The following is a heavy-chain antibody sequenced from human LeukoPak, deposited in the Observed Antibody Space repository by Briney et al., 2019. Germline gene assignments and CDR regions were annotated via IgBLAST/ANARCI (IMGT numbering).Heavy chain of an antibody. D-gene: IGHD3-22*01. V-gene: IGHV3-74*01. J-gene: IGHJ6*03. CDR2: INSDGSST. CDR1: GFTFSSYW. Sequence: GGSLRLSCAASGFTFSSYWMHWVRQAPGKGLVWVSRINSDGSSTSYADSVKGRFTISRDNAKNTLYLQMNSLRAEDTAVYYCARDQVITMIVVQDYYYYYYMDVWGKGTTVTVSS. CDR3: ARDQVITMIVVQDYYYYYYMDV.